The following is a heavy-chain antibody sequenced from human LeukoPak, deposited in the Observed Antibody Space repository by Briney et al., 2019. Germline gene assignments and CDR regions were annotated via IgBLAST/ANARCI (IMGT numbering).Heavy chain of an antibody. V-gene: IGHV3-33*01. CDR1: GFTFSSYG. J-gene: IGHJ4*02. CDR2: IWYDGSNK. Sequence: GGSLRLSCAASGFTFSSYGMHWVRQAPGKGLERVAVIWYDGSNKYYADSVKGRFTISRDNSKNTLYLQMNSLRAEDTAVYYCARGPYYYDSSGYYYQFDYWGQGTLVTVSS. CDR3: ARGPYYYDSSGYYYQFDY. D-gene: IGHD3-22*01.